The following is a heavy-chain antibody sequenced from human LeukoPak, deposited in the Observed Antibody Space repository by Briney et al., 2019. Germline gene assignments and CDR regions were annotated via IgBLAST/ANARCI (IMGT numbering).Heavy chain of an antibody. CDR3: AKDPYDTWYFDL. CDR1: GFIFSNYW. D-gene: IGHD3-22*01. CDR2: IKEDGSDK. Sequence: GGSLRLSCEASGFIFSNYWMAWVRQAPGKGLEWVANIKEDGSDKNYVESMKGRYTISRDNAQHTLNLQMNSLRAEDTAVYYCAKDPYDTWYFDLWGRGTLVTVSS. J-gene: IGHJ2*01. V-gene: IGHV3-7*03.